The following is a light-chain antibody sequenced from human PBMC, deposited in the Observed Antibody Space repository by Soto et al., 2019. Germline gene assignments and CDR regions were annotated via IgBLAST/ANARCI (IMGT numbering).Light chain of an antibody. CDR1: SGHSTYI. CDR2: LDRSGSY. Sequence: QLVLTQPPSASASLGSSVKLTCILSSGHSTYIIAWHQQQPGKAPRFLMTLDRSGSYNRGSGVPDRFSGSSSGADRYLTISNLQFEDEGDYYCETWYSNTHKVFGGGTKLTVL. J-gene: IGLJ3*02. CDR3: ETWYSNTHKV. V-gene: IGLV4-60*02.